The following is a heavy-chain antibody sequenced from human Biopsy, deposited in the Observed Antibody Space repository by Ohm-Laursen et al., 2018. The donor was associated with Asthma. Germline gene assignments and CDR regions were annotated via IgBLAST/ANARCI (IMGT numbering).Heavy chain of an antibody. J-gene: IGHJ3*02. Sequence: TLSLTCTVSGGSITSFYWSWIRQPPGRGLEWIGYIYFSGNTNYNPSLKSRVTISIDTSKNHFSLKLTSVTAADTAVYYCAGGSGSSLSYPDAFDIWGQGTIVTVSS. CDR1: GGSITSFY. D-gene: IGHD2-2*01. CDR3: AGGSGSSLSYPDAFDI. V-gene: IGHV4-59*01. CDR2: IYFSGNT.